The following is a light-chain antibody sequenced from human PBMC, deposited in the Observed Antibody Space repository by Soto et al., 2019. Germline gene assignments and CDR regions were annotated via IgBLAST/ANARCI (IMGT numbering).Light chain of an antibody. CDR2: LNSDGSH. CDR1: SGHNNYA. J-gene: IGLJ2*01. CDR3: QTWGTAIHDVV. Sequence: QSVLTQSPSASASLGASVKLTCTLSSGHNNYAIAWHQQQPGKGPRYLMKLNSDGSHNRGDGIPDRFSGSSSGAERHLTISSLQSEDEADYYCQTWGTAIHDVVFGGGTKLTVL. V-gene: IGLV4-69*01.